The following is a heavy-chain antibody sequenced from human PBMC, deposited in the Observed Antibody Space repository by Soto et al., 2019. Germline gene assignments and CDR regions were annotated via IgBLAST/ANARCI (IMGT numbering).Heavy chain of an antibody. D-gene: IGHD2-2*01. V-gene: IGHV4-31*03. CDR1: GGSISSGGYH. J-gene: IGHJ5*02. CDR2: IHYSGST. CDR3: ASFQGWFCSSTCCLNWFDP. Sequence: PSETLSLTCTVSGGSISSGGYHWSWIRQHPGKGLEWSGYIHYSGSTYHNPALQSRVTISVNMSKNQFYLELSSVTAADTAAYYCASFQGWFCSSTCCLNWFDPWGQGTLVTVSS.